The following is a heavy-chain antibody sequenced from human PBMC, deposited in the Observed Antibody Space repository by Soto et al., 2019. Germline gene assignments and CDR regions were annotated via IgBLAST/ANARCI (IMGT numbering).Heavy chain of an antibody. CDR3: ARAKLCNSLSCPHSFDT. D-gene: IGHD2-2*01. CDR2: VYHSGGT. CDR1: GGSISTNNW. V-gene: IGHV4-4*02. Sequence: QVHLQESGPGLVNASGTLSLTCGVSGGSISTNNWWSWVRQTPGQGLEWIAEVYHSGGTNYNPSLKSRLTISVDQSKNQFSLRLTSVTAADSAVYYCARAKLCNSLSCPHSFDTWGQGTLVSVSS. J-gene: IGHJ4*02.